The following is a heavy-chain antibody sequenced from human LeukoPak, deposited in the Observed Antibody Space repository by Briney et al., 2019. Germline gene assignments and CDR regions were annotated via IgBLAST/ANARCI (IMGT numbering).Heavy chain of an antibody. CDR3: AREGGGYGAEDYYYYGMDV. D-gene: IGHD5-12*01. J-gene: IGHJ6*02. Sequence: GGSLRLFCAASGFTFSSYGMHWVRQAPGKGLEWVAVIWYDGSNKYYADSVKGRFTISRDNSKNTLYLQMNSLRAEDTAVYYCAREGGGYGAEDYYYYGMDVWGQGTTVTVSS. CDR2: IWYDGSNK. V-gene: IGHV3-33*01. CDR1: GFTFSSYG.